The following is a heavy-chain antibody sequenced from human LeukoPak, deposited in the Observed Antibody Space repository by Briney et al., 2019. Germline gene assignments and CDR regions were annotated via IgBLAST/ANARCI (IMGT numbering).Heavy chain of an antibody. D-gene: IGHD2-2*01. V-gene: IGHV3-74*01. Sequence: GGSLRLSCAASGFTFSRFWMHWVRQAPGKGLVWVSRINTDASNTIYADSVKGRFTISRDNAKNTLYLQMNSLRAEDTAVYYCARLSCSSTSCSTYDYWGQGTLVTVSS. CDR2: INTDASNT. J-gene: IGHJ4*02. CDR1: GFTFSRFW. CDR3: ARLSCSSTSCSTYDY.